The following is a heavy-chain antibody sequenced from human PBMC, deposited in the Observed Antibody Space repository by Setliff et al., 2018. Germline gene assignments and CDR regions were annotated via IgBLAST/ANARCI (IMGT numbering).Heavy chain of an antibody. J-gene: IGHJ6*02. V-gene: IGHV4-59*01. CDR3: VRDRTAYSYGLDV. CDR2: IYHNGNT. Sequence: SETLSLTCTVYGGSFSNYYWGWIRQSPGKGLEWIGYIYHNGNTNFNPSLKTRVTMSVDPSKNQFALNLRSVTAADTAVYYCVRDRTAYSYGLDVWAQGTTVTVSS. D-gene: IGHD5-18*01. CDR1: GGSFSNYY.